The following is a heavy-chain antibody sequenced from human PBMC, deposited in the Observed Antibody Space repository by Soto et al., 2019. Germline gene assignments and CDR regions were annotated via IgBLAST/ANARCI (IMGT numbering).Heavy chain of an antibody. CDR1: GGSISSGGYS. J-gene: IGHJ5*02. CDR2: IYHSGST. D-gene: IGHD3-9*01. CDR3: ASLNYDILTGP. V-gene: IGHV4-30-2*01. Sequence: SETLSLTCAVSGGSISSGGYSWSWIRQPPGKGLEWIGYIYHSGSTYYNPSLKSRVTISVDTSKNQFSLKLSSVTAADTAVYYCASLNYDILTGPWGQGTLVTVSS.